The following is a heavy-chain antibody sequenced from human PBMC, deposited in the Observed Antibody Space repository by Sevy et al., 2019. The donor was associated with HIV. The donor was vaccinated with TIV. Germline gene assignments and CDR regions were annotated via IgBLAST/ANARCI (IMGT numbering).Heavy chain of an antibody. V-gene: IGHV3-15*07. Sequence: GGSLRLSCAASGFTFSYAWLNWVRQAPGKGLQWVGRIKSQTDGGTTDYAAPVKGRFTISRHDSKNTLYLQMNSLKTEDTAVYYCTTELGYCSGGSCYDFDYWGQGTLVTVSS. J-gene: IGHJ4*02. CDR2: IKSQTDGGTT. CDR1: GFTFSYAW. CDR3: TTELGYCSGGSCYDFDY. D-gene: IGHD2-15*01.